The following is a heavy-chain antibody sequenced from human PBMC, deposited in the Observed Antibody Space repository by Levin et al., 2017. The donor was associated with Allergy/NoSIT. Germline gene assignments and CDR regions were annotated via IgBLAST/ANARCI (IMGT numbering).Heavy chain of an antibody. D-gene: IGHD3-9*01. J-gene: IGHJ6*02. CDR3: ARVRVILTGYYRGSQASYYYGMDV. CDR2: INHSGST. Sequence: SQTLSLTCAVYGGSFSDYNWSWIRQPPGKGLQWIGEINHSGSTNYTPSLKSRVTILVDTSKNQISLKLSSATAADTAVYYCARVRVILTGYYRGSQASYYYGMDVWGQGTTVTVSS. CDR1: GGSFSDYN. V-gene: IGHV4-34*01.